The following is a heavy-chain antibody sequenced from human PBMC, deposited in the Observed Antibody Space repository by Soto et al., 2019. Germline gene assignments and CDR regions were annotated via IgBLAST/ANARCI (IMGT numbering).Heavy chain of an antibody. CDR1: GGSTSSSSHY. Sequence: ASETLSLTCIVSGGSTSSSSHYWGWIRQPPGKGLEWIASIYYSGSTSYNPSLKSRVTISVDTSKNQFSLKLTSVTAADTAVYYCARHEALSANNYYGMDVWGQGTTVTVSS. D-gene: IGHD2-8*01. CDR2: IYYSGST. J-gene: IGHJ6*02. CDR3: ARHEALSANNYYGMDV. V-gene: IGHV4-39*01.